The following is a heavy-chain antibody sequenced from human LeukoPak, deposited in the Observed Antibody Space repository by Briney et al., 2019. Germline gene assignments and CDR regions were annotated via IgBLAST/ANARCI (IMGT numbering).Heavy chain of an antibody. Sequence: SETLSLTCTVSGGSFSSYYWNWTRQPAGKGLEWIGRIYTTGSTNYNPSLKSRVTMSVDTSKNQFSLKLSSVTAADTAVYYCARDFRYCSSTTCYQAFDPWGQGTLVTVSS. D-gene: IGHD2-2*01. CDR1: GGSFSSYY. CDR2: IYTTGST. V-gene: IGHV4-4*07. J-gene: IGHJ5*02. CDR3: ARDFRYCSSTTCYQAFDP.